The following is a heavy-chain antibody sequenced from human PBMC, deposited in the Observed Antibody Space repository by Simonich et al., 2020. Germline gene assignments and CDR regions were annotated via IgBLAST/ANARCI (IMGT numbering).Heavy chain of an antibody. CDR2: ISSRSSYI. CDR1: GFTFSSYS. CDR3: ARDAAGDY. V-gene: IGHV3-21*01. Sequence: EVQLVESGGGLVKPGGSLRLSCAASGFTFSSYSMNWVRQAPGKGMEGVSSISSRSSYIYYADSVKGRFTISRDNAKNSLYLQMNSLRAEDTAVYYCARDAAGDYWGQGTLVTVSS. J-gene: IGHJ4*02. D-gene: IGHD6-13*01.